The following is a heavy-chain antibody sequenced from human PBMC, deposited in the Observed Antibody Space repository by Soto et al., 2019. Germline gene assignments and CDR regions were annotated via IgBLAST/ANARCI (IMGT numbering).Heavy chain of an antibody. CDR3: ARGEGYSSSWYGGGY. Sequence: RLSCAASGFTFSSYAMHWVRQAPGKGLEWVAVISYDGSNKYYADSVKGRFTISRDNSKNTLYLQMNSLRAEDTAVYYCARGEGYSSSWYGGGYWGQGTLVTVSS. CDR2: ISYDGSNK. CDR1: GFTFSSYA. D-gene: IGHD6-13*01. J-gene: IGHJ4*02. V-gene: IGHV3-30-3*01.